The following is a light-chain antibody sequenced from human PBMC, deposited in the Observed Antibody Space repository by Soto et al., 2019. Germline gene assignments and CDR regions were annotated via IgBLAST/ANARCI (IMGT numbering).Light chain of an antibody. CDR1: QSIVTY. CDR3: QQSYSTPPWT. J-gene: IGKJ1*01. CDR2: AAS. Sequence: IQMTQSPSSLSASVGIRVTITCRASQSIVTYLNWYLQKPGKAPKLLIYAASNLQSGVPSRFSGSGSGTDFTLTISSLQPEDFATYFCQQSYSTPPWTFGQGTKVDIK. V-gene: IGKV1-39*01.